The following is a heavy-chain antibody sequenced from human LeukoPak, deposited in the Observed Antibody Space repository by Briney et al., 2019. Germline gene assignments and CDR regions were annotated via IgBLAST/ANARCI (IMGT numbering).Heavy chain of an antibody. CDR3: ATSRVAVVFDY. D-gene: IGHD6-19*01. CDR1: RGSISSGGYY. CDR2: IYHSGST. Sequence: QTSQTLSLTCAVCRGSISSGGYYWSWIRQPPGKGLEWIGYIYHSGSTFYNPSLKSRVTISVDRSKNQFSLKLSSVTAADTAVNYCATSRVAVVFDYWGQGTLVTVSS. V-gene: IGHV4-30-2*01. J-gene: IGHJ4*02.